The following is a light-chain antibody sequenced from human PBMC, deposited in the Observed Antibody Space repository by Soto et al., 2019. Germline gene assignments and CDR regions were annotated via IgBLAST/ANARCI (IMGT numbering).Light chain of an antibody. CDR3: CAYAGSGTVV. J-gene: IGLJ3*02. Sequence: QSVLTQPASVSGSPEQSITISCTGTSNDVGRYNLVPWYQQHPGKAPKVMIYEATKRPSGVSNRFSGSKSGNTASLTISGLQAEDEADYYCCAYAGSGTVVFGGGTKLTVL. CDR2: EAT. CDR1: SNDVGRYNL. V-gene: IGLV2-23*01.